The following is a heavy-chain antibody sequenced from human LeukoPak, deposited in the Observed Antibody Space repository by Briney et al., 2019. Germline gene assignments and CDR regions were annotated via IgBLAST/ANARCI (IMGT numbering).Heavy chain of an antibody. CDR2: INPNSGGT. CDR1: GYTFTGYY. CDR3: ARVKEWTIFGVVIRVFDY. V-gene: IGHV1-2*02. Sequence: ASVKLSCKASGYTFTGYYMHWVRQAPGQGLEWMGWINPNSGGTNYAQKFQGRVTMTRDTSISTAYMELSRLRSDDTAVYYCARVKEWTIFGVVIRVFDYWGQGTLVTVSS. J-gene: IGHJ4*02. D-gene: IGHD3-3*01.